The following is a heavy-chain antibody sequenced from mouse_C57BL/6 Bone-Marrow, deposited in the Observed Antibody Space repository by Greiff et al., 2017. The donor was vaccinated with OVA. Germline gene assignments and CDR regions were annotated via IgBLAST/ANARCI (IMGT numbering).Heavy chain of an antibody. V-gene: IGHV1-61*01. J-gene: IGHJ2*01. Sequence: QVQLQQPGAELVRPGSSVKLSCKASGYTFTSYWMDWVKQRPGQGLEWIGNIYPSDSETHYNQKFKDKATLTVDKSSSTAYMQLSSLTSEDSAVYYSAIYGSRDYWGQGTTLTVSS. D-gene: IGHD1-1*01. CDR2: IYPSDSET. CDR1: GYTFTSYW. CDR3: AIYGSRDY.